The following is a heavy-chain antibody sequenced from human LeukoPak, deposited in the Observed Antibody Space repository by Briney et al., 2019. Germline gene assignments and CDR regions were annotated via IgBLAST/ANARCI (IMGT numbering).Heavy chain of an antibody. CDR1: GFTFSSYG. CDR2: IRYDGSIK. J-gene: IGHJ4*02. D-gene: IGHD5-18*01. Sequence: GGSLRLSCAASGFTFSSYGMHWVRQAPGKGLEWVAFIRYDGSIKYYTDSVKGRFTISRDSSKNTLYLQMNSLRAEDTAVYYCAKDKYSPFDYWGQGTLVTVSS. CDR3: AKDKYSPFDY. V-gene: IGHV3-30*02.